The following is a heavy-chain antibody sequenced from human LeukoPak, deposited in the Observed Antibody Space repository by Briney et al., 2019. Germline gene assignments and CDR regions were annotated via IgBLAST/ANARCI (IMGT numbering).Heavy chain of an antibody. CDR3: ASHRRDGLCYFDY. D-gene: IGHD5-24*01. CDR2: IYYSGST. CDR1: GGSISSSSYY. Sequence: SETLSLTCTVSGGSISSSSYYWGWIRQPPGKGLEWIGSIYYSGSTYYNPSLKSRVTLSVDTSKNQFSLRLSSVTAADTGVYYCASHRRDGLCYFDYWGQGTLVTVSS. V-gene: IGHV4-39*01. J-gene: IGHJ4*02.